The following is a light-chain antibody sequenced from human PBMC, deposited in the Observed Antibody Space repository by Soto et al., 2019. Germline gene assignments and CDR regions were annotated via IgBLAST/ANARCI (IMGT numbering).Light chain of an antibody. CDR3: QQYGSSHPYT. CDR2: GSS. CDR1: QTVSGNY. J-gene: IGKJ2*01. V-gene: IGKV3-20*01. Sequence: EIVLTQSPGILSLSPGERATLSCRASQTVSGNYLAWYQQKPGQSPRLLIYGSSDRATGIPDRFSGSGSVTDFTPTINRVEPEDFAVSYCQQYGSSHPYTFGQGTTLEI.